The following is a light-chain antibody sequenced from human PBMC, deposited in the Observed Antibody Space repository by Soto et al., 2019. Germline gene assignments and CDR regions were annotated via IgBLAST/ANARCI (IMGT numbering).Light chain of an antibody. CDR3: QQSYSTPRT. CDR2: AAS. V-gene: IGKV1-39*01. CDR1: QSISNY. Sequence: DIQMTQSPSSLSASVGDRVTITCRASQSISNYLNSYQQKPGQAPKLLMYAASSLPSGVSSRIGGSGAGNDVTLTISSLQPEDFATYYYQQSYSTPRTFGQGTKVEIK. J-gene: IGKJ1*01.